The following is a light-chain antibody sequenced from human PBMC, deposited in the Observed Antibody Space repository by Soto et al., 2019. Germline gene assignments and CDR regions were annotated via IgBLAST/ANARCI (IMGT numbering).Light chain of an antibody. J-gene: IGLJ1*01. Sequence: SVLTQPAYGSRSPGQWITISCTGTSSDVGGYNYVSWYQQHPGKAPKLMIYDVSNRPSGVSNRFSGSKSGNTASLTISGLQAEDEADYYCSSYTSSSARVFGTGTKVTVL. CDR1: SSDVGGYNY. V-gene: IGLV2-14*01. CDR2: DVS. CDR3: SSYTSSSARV.